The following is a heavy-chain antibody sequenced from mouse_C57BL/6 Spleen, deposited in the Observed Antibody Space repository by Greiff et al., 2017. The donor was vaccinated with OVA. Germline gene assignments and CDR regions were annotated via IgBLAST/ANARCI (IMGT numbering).Heavy chain of an antibody. D-gene: IGHD1-1*01. V-gene: IGHV5-4*01. J-gene: IGHJ1*03. Sequence: EVKLVESGGGLVKPGGSLKLSCAASGFTFSSYAMSWVRQTPEKRLAWVATISDGGSYTYYQDNVKGRFTISRDNAKNNLYLQMSHLKSEDTAMYYCARDQHITTVVAHWYFDVWGTGTTVTVSS. CDR3: ARDQHITTVVAHWYFDV. CDR1: GFTFSSYA. CDR2: ISDGGSYT.